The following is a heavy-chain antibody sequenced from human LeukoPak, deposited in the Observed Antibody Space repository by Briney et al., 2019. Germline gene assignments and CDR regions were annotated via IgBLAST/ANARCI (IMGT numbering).Heavy chain of an antibody. J-gene: IGHJ5*02. CDR3: ATLPGGVTTPNPS. V-gene: IGHV4-61*02. CDR2: VSTTGST. D-gene: IGHD4-17*01. Sequence: PSETLSLTCTVSGGSISSGRYYWSWIRQPAGKGLEWIGRVSTTGSTNYNPSLKSRVTISLDTSKNQFSLKLTSVTAADTAVYYCATLPGGVTTPNPSWGQGTLVTVS. CDR1: GGSISSGRYY.